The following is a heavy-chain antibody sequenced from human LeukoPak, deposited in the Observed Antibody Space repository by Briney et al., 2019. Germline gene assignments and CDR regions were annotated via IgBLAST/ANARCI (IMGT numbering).Heavy chain of an antibody. V-gene: IGHV3-7*04. CDR1: GFTFSSYW. Sequence: GGSLRLSCAASGFTFSSYWMSWVRQAPGKGLEWVGNIKQDGSEKYYVDSVTGRFTISSDNSKNSLYLQMNSLRAEDTAVYYCARGDAPAAWFDPWGQGTLVTVSS. CDR2: IKQDGSEK. CDR3: ARGDAPAAWFDP. D-gene: IGHD2-2*01. J-gene: IGHJ5*02.